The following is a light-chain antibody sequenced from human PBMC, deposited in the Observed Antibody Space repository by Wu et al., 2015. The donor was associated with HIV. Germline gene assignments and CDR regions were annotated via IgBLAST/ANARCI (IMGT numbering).Light chain of an antibody. Sequence: IRITQSPSSLSASTGDRVTITCRASQDISSYLAWYQQKPGKAPSLLIYAASTLQSGVPSRFSGSGSGTDFTLTISSLQPEDVATYYCQKYNTAPWTFGQGTKVEMK. CDR1: QDISSY. V-gene: IGKV1-27*01. CDR2: AAS. J-gene: IGKJ1*01. CDR3: QKYNTAPWT.